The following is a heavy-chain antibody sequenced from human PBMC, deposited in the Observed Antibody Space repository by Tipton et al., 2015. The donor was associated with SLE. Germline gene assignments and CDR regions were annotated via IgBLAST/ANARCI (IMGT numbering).Heavy chain of an antibody. V-gene: IGHV3-30*19. J-gene: IGHJ4*02. Sequence: RSLRLSCAASGLTFDKYGMHWVRQAPGKGLEWVAVISYDGSNKYYADSVKGRFTISRDNSKNTLYLQMNSLRAEDTAVYYCAREREGYDSPDYWGQGTLVTVSA. CDR1: GLTFDKYG. CDR3: AREREGYDSPDY. D-gene: IGHD3-22*01. CDR2: ISYDGSNK.